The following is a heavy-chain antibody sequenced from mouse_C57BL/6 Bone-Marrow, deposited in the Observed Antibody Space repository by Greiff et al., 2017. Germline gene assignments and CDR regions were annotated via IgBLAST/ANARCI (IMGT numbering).Heavy chain of an antibody. D-gene: IGHD4-1*01. Sequence: DVKLQESGPGLVKPSQSLSLTCSVTGYSITSGYYWNWIRQFPGNKLEWMGYISYDGSNNYNPSLKNRISITRDTSKNQFFLKLNSVTTEDTATYYCARELANWEGAMDYWGQGTSVTVSS. J-gene: IGHJ4*01. CDR1: GYSITSGYY. CDR2: ISYDGSN. V-gene: IGHV3-6*01. CDR3: ARELANWEGAMDY.